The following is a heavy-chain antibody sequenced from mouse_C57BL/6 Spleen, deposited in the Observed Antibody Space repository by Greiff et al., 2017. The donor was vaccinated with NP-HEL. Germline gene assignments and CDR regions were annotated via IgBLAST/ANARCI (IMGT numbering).Heavy chain of an antibody. CDR1: GYTFTDYE. D-gene: IGHD2-1*01. CDR3: TGGNYLYFDV. CDR2: IDPETGGT. J-gene: IGHJ1*03. Sequence: QVQLQQSGAELVRPGASVTLSCKASGYTFTDYEMHWVKQTPVHGLEWIGAIDPETGGTAYNQKFKGKAILTADKSSSTAYMELRSLTSEDSAVYYWTGGNYLYFDVWGTGTTVTVSS. V-gene: IGHV1-15*01.